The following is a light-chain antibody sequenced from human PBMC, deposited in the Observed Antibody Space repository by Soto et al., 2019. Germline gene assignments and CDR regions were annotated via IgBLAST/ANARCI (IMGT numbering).Light chain of an antibody. CDR3: QVWDRTTDFVV. Sequence: SYELTQPPSVSVAPGQTATFTCGGDKIGTKSVHWHQQKPGQAPVLVVYDDNDRPSGIPERFSGSKSGNTVTLTISRVEAGDEADYYCQVWDRTTDFVVFGGGTKLTFL. CDR1: KIGTKS. CDR2: DDN. V-gene: IGLV3-21*02. J-gene: IGLJ2*01.